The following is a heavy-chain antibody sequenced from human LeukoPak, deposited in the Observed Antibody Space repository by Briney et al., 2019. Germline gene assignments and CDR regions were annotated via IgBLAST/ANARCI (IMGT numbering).Heavy chain of an antibody. V-gene: IGHV3-15*01. J-gene: IGHJ4*02. CDR2: IKSKTDGGTA. CDR1: GFPFRSAW. D-gene: IGHD3-3*01. CDR3: TTAPDSMDC. Sequence: GGALRLSCAASGFPFRSAWMNLVRQAPGKGVEWVGRIKSKTDGGTAEHAAPVKGRFTISRDDSQSTLYMQMNSLRPEDTAVYYCTTAPDSMDCWGQGTLVTVSS.